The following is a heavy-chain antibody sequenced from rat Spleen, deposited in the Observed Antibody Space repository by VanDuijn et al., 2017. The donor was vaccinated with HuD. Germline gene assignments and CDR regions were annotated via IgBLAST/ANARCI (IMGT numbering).Heavy chain of an antibody. CDR3: TTWDYYDNRFDY. V-gene: IGHV5-19*01. CDR2: ISPSGGST. J-gene: IGHJ2*01. Sequence: EVQLVESGGGLVQPGRSLKLSCAASGFTFSNFGLHWIRQAPTMGLEWVASISPSGGSTYYRDSVKGRFTISRDNTKNTLYLQMNSLRSEDTATYYCTTWDYYDNRFDYWGQGVMVTVSS. D-gene: IGHD1-6*01. CDR1: GFTFSNFG.